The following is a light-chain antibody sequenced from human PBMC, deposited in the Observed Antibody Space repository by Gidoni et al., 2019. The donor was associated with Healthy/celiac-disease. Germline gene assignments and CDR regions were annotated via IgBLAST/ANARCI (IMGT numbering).Light chain of an antibody. CDR3: MQALQTPPYT. J-gene: IGKJ2*01. Sequence: DIGMTQSQLYLPVTPGGPASISCRYRQSLPHSNGYNYLAWYLQKPGQSPHLLIYLGSYRASGVPYRFSGSGSGTDFSLKIRSVEAEDVGVFYCMQALQTPPYTFGQGTKLEIK. CDR1: QSLPHSNGYNY. CDR2: LGS. V-gene: IGKV2-28*01.